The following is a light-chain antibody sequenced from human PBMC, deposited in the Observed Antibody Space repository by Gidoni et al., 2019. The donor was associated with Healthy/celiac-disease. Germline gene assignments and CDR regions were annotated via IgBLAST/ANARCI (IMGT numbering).Light chain of an antibody. CDR3: QSADSSGTYLVV. Sequence: SYELTQPPSVSVPPGQTARITCSGDALPKQYAYWYQQKQGQAPVLVIYKDSERPSGIPERFSGSSSGTTVTLTIRGVQAEDEADYYCQSADSSGTYLVVFGGGTYLPVL. CDR2: KDS. CDR1: ALPKQY. J-gene: IGLJ2*01. V-gene: IGLV3-25*02.